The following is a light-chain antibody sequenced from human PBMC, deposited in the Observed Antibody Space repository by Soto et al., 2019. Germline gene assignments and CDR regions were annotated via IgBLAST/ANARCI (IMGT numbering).Light chain of an antibody. J-gene: IGKJ3*01. V-gene: IGKV3-20*01. Sequence: EILLTQSQSPLSLSPGEGVTLSCRASQSVTVNSLAWYQQKPGQDPRLLIYAASTRAAAVPDRFTGSGSGTDFALTISRLEPEDVGVYYCQQYGDSPLTSGPGTKVDIK. CDR1: QSVTVNS. CDR2: AAS. CDR3: QQYGDSPLT.